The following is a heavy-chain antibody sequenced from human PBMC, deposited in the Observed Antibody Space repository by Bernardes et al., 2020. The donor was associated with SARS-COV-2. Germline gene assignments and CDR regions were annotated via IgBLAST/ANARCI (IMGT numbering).Heavy chain of an antibody. D-gene: IGHD3-3*01. CDR2: ISSSSSYI. Sequence: VWSLILSCAASGFTFSSYSMNWVRQAPGKGLEWVSSISSSSSYIYYADSVKGRFTISRDNAKNSLYLQMNSLRAEDTAVYYCARGPESTITIFGVVTRYGMDVWGQGTTVTVSS. V-gene: IGHV3-21*01. CDR3: ARGPESTITIFGVVTRYGMDV. J-gene: IGHJ6*02. CDR1: GFTFSSYS.